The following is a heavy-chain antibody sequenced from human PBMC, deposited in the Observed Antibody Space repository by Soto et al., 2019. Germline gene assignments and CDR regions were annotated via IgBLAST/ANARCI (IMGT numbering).Heavy chain of an antibody. V-gene: IGHV1-69*01. CDR2: IIPVFGTT. J-gene: IGHJ4*02. D-gene: IGHD3-10*02. Sequence: QLVQSGPELKKPGSSVKVSCKDSGGLFSSFAISWVRQAPGQGLEWLGGIIPVFGTTNYAEKFQDRVTITADESTNTAYMELSSLTSGDTAVYFWARGGGPYVWFNEFWGQGTLVTVSA. CDR1: GGLFSSFA. CDR3: ARGGGPYVWFNEF.